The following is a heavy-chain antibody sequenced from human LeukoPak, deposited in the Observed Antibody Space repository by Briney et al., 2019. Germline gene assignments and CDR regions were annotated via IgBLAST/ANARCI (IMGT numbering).Heavy chain of an antibody. CDR1: GFTFSSYW. Sequence: GGSLRLSCAASGFTFSSYWMNWVRQAPGKGLEWVANIKQDGSEKYYVDSVKSRFTISRDNAKNSLYLQMNSLRAEDTAVYYCAREGSFRSGYYSHWGQGILVTVSS. D-gene: IGHD3-22*01. J-gene: IGHJ4*02. V-gene: IGHV3-7*03. CDR2: IKQDGSEK. CDR3: AREGSFRSGYYSH.